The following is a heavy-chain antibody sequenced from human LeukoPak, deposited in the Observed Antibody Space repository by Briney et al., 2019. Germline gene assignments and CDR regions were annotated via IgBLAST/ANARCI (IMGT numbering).Heavy chain of an antibody. V-gene: IGHV3-64D*09. CDR1: GFTFSSYA. D-gene: IGHD3-22*01. Sequence: GGSLRLSCSASGFTFSSYAMHWVRQAPGKGLEYVSAISSNGGSTYYADSVKGRFIISRDNSKNTLYLQMSSLRAEDTAVYYCARVQWLSFDYWGQGTLVTVSS. CDR2: ISSNGGST. CDR3: ARVQWLSFDY. J-gene: IGHJ4*02.